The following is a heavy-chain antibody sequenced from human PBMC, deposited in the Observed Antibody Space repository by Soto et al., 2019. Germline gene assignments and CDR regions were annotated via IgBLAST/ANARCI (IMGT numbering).Heavy chain of an antibody. CDR1: GFTFSSYG. Sequence: QVQLVESGGGVVQPGRSLRLSCAASGFTFSSYGMHWVRKAPGKGLEWVAVIWYDGSNKYYADSVKGRFTISRDNSKNTLYLQMNSLRAEDTAVYYCARDLGITMVRGVIIAEYNWFDPWGQGTLVTVSS. D-gene: IGHD3-10*01. CDR2: IWYDGSNK. J-gene: IGHJ5*02. CDR3: ARDLGITMVRGVIIAEYNWFDP. V-gene: IGHV3-33*01.